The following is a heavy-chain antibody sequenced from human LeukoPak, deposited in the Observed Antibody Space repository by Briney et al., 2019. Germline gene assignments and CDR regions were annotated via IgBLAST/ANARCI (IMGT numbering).Heavy chain of an antibody. Sequence: ASVKVSCKASGYMFSSHDIHWVRQAIGQGLEWVGWMNPKSGNTGFAPKFQGRITMSGDTPMNTAYMLMNNLTYEDTATYFCARARDCSGGRCNVWLDPWGQGTLVIVSS. CDR1: GYMFSSHD. CDR2: MNPKSGNT. V-gene: IGHV1-8*01. CDR3: ARARDCSGGRCNVWLDP. J-gene: IGHJ5*02. D-gene: IGHD2-15*01.